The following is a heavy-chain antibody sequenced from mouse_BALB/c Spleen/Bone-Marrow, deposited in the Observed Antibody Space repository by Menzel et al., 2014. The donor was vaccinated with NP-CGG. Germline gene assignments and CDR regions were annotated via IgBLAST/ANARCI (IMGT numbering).Heavy chain of an antibody. V-gene: IGHV1-54*01. D-gene: IGHD2-3*01. CDR1: GYAFTNYL. CDR3: ARCDGYSYYFDY. J-gene: IGHJ2*01. CDR2: INPGSGGT. Sequence: GQLQQSGAELVRPGTSVKVSCKASGYAFTNYLIEWVKQRPGQGLEWIGVINPGSGGTNYNEKFKGKATLTADKSSSTAYMQLSSLTSDDSAVYFCARCDGYSYYFDYWRQGTTLTASS.